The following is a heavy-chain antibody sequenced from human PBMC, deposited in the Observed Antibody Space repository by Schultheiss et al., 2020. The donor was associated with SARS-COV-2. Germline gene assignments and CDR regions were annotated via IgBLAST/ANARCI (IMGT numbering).Heavy chain of an antibody. D-gene: IGHD2-2*02. V-gene: IGHV1-18*01. Sequence: ASVKVSCKTSGYIFTSYSFSWVRQAPGQGLEWMGWISAYNGNTNYAQKFQGRVTMTRDTSISTAYMELSRLRSDDTAVYYCARIYCSSTSCYNEEKYFQHWGQGTLVTVSS. J-gene: IGHJ1*01. CDR3: ARIYCSSTSCYNEEKYFQH. CDR1: GYIFTSYS. CDR2: ISAYNGNT.